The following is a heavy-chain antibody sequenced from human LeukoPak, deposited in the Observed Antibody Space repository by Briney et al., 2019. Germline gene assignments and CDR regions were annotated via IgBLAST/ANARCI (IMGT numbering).Heavy chain of an antibody. J-gene: IGHJ6*03. CDR1: GGSFSGYY. V-gene: IGHV4-34*01. CDR2: INHSGST. Sequence: SQTLSLTCAVYGGSFSGYYWSWIRQPPGKGLEWIGEINHSGSTNYNPSLTSRVTISVDTSKNQFSLTLSSVTAADTAGYYCAGPGRYYFYLMEVWGKRTTVTLPS. CDR3: AGPGRYYFYLMEV.